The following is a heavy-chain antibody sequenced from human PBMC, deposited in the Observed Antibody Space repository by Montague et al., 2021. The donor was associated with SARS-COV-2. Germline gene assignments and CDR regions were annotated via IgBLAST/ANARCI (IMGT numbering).Heavy chain of an antibody. CDR2: INQSGRT. CDR1: GGSFSGYY. CDR3: ARGRVTRAGFDY. V-gene: IGHV4-34*01. D-gene: IGHD2-21*02. Sequence: SETLSLTCTVYGGSFSGYYWSWIRQPPEKGLEWIGEINQSGRTNNNPSLKSRVIISVDTSNNQFSLRLTSVTTSDTAVYYCARGRVTRAGFDYWGQGIRVIVSS. J-gene: IGHJ4*02.